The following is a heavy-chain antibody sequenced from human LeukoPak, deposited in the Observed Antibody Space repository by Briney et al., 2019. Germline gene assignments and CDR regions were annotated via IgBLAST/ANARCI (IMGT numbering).Heavy chain of an antibody. D-gene: IGHD1-26*01. V-gene: IGHV1-18*01. CDR3: ARDSGLGPTWHPFDH. J-gene: IGHJ4*02. CDR1: GYTFTSYG. CDR2: ISAYNGNT. Sequence: GASVKVSCKASGYTFTSYGITWVRQAPGQGLEWMGWISAYNGNTNYAQNLQGRVSMTTDTSISTAYMELSGLRSDDTAVYYCARDSGLGPTWHPFDHWGQGTPVTVSS.